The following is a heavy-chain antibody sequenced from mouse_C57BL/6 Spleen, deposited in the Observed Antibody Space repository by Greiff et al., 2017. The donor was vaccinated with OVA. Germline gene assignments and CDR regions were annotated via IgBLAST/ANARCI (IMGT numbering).Heavy chain of an antibody. CDR3: ARQKAMDY. J-gene: IGHJ4*01. Sequence: EVNVVESGGDLVKPGGSLKLSCAASGFTFSSYGMSWVRQTPDKRLEWVATISSGGSYTYYPDSVKGRFTISRDNAKNTLYLQMSSLKSDDTAMYYCARQKAMDYWGQGTSVTVAS. V-gene: IGHV5-6*01. CDR1: GFTFSSYG. CDR2: ISSGGSYT.